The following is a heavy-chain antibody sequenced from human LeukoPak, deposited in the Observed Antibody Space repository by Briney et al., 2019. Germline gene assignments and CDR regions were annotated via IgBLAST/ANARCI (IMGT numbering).Heavy chain of an antibody. Sequence: GGSLRLSCAASGFTVSSNYMSWVRQAPGKGLEWVSVIYSGGSTYYADSVKGRFAISRDNSKNTLYLQMNSLRAEDTAVYYCARAYYGSGSYYTFDYWGQGTLVTVSS. D-gene: IGHD3-10*01. V-gene: IGHV3-53*01. J-gene: IGHJ4*02. CDR2: IYSGGST. CDR1: GFTVSSNY. CDR3: ARAYYGSGSYYTFDY.